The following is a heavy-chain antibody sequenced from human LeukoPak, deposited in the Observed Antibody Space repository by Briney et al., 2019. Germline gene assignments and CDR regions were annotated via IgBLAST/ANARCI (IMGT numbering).Heavy chain of an antibody. CDR3: ARESTPGSNGAFDI. CDR1: GYTFTSYD. J-gene: IGHJ3*02. Sequence: ASVKVSCQASGYTFTSYDINWVRQASGQGLEWMGWMNPNSGNTGYAQKFQGRVTITRNTSISTAYMELSSLRSEDTAVYYCARESTPGSNGAFDIWGQGTMVTVSS. V-gene: IGHV1-8*03. CDR2: MNPNSGNT. D-gene: IGHD1-14*01.